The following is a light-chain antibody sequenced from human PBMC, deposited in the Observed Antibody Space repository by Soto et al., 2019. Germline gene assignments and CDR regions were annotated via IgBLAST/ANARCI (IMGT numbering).Light chain of an antibody. V-gene: IGKV1-5*01. CDR2: DAS. CDR3: QQYDSYPWT. J-gene: IGKJ1*01. Sequence: IQMTQSPSTLSASVGDRVTITCRASQSISYWLAWYQQKPGKAPKLLIYDASSLESGVPSRFSGSGSGTEFTFTISSLQPDDFATYYCQQYDSYPWTFGQGTKVDIK. CDR1: QSISYW.